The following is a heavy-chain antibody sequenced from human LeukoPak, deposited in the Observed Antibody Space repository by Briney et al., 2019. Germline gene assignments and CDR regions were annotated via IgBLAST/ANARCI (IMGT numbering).Heavy chain of an antibody. Sequence: SETLSLTCAVSGYSISSGYYWGWIRPPPGKGLEWIGSIYHSGSTYYNPTLKSRVTISVDTSKNQFSLKLSSVTAADTAVYYCARRVNIQLWPTGYFDYWGQGTLVTVSS. D-gene: IGHD5-18*01. CDR2: IYHSGST. J-gene: IGHJ4*02. CDR3: ARRVNIQLWPTGYFDY. V-gene: IGHV4-38-2*01. CDR1: GYSISSGYY.